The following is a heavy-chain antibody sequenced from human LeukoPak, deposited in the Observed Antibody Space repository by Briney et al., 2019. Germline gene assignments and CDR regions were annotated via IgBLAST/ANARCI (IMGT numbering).Heavy chain of an antibody. V-gene: IGHV4-59*11. J-gene: IGHJ4*02. D-gene: IGHD3-22*01. CDR2: IYYSGST. Sequence: SETLSLTCTVSAGSIISHYWSWIRQSPGKGLEWIGYIYYSGSTNFNPSLKSRVTLSIDTSKNQFSLNLSSVTAADTAVYYCAREYYYDSSAYYRYFDYWGQGALVTVSS. CDR1: AGSIISHY. CDR3: AREYYYDSSAYYRYFDY.